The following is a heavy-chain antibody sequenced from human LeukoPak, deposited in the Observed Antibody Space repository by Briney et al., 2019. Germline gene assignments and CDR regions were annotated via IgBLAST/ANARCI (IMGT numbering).Heavy chain of an antibody. CDR1: GFTFDDYA. J-gene: IGHJ4*02. D-gene: IGHD5-18*01. CDR3: ARDVESGYSYVDY. CDR2: ISYDGSNK. Sequence: GGSLRLSCAASGFTFDDYAMHWVRQAPGKGLEWVAVISYDGSNKYYADSVKGRFTISRDNSKNTLYLQMNSLRAEDTAVYYCARDVESGYSYVDYWGQGTLVTVSS. V-gene: IGHV3-30*03.